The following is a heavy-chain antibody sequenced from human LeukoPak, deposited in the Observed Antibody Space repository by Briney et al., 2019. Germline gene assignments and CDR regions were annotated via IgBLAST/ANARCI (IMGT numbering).Heavy chain of an antibody. J-gene: IGHJ6*02. V-gene: IGHV4-59*08. D-gene: IGHD3-10*01. Sequence: SETLSLTCTVSGGSISSYYWSWIRQPPGKGLEWIGYIYYSGSTNYNPSLKGRVTISVDTSKNQFSLKLSSVTAADTAVYYCARSDYYGSGSYYPSYYGMDVWGQGTRSPSP. CDR3: ARSDYYGSGSYYPSYYGMDV. CDR1: GGSISSYY. CDR2: IYYSGST.